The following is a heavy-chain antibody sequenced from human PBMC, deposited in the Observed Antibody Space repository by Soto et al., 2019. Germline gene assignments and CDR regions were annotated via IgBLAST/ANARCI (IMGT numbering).Heavy chain of an antibody. CDR3: ARGIEATISYYYYYGMDV. CDR2: IIPIFGTA. CDR1: GGTFSSYA. J-gene: IGHJ6*02. D-gene: IGHD5-12*01. Sequence: SVKVSCKASGGTFSSYAISWVRQAPGQGLEWMGGIIPIFGTANYAQKFQGRVTITADESTSTAYMELSSLRSEDTAVYYCARGIEATISYYYYYGMDVWGQGTTVTVSS. V-gene: IGHV1-69*13.